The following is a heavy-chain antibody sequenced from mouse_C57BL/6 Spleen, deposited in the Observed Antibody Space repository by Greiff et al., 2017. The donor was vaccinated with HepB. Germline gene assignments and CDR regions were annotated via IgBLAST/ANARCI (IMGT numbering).Heavy chain of an antibody. V-gene: IGHV1-64*01. D-gene: IGHD1-1*01. J-gene: IGHJ2*01. CDR3: AVVKRYYFDY. CDR1: GYTFTSYW. Sequence: QVQLQQSGAELVKPGASVKLSCKASGYTFTSYWMHWVKQRPGQGLEWIGMIYPNSGSTNYNEKFKSKATLTVDKSSSTAYMQLSSLTSEDSAVYYCAVVKRYYFDYWGQGTTLTVSS. CDR2: IYPNSGST.